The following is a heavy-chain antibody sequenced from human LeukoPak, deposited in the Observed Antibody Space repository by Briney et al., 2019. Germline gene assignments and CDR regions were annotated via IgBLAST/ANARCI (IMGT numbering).Heavy chain of an antibody. CDR3: ARVVAAAGNNWFDP. Sequence: SETLSLTCTVSGGSIRSSTDYWGWIRQPPGKELEWIGSIYYSGSTYNNPSLKTRLSISIDTSKNQFSLKLNSVTAADTAVYYCARVVAAAGNNWFDPWGQGTLVTVSS. V-gene: IGHV4-39*07. CDR2: IYYSGST. D-gene: IGHD6-13*01. J-gene: IGHJ5*02. CDR1: GGSIRSSTDY.